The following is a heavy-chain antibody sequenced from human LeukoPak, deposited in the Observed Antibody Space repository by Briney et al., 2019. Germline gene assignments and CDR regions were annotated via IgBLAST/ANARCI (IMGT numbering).Heavy chain of an antibody. CDR1: GFIFSSYA. J-gene: IGHJ4*02. Sequence: GGSLRLSCAGSGFIFSSYALSWVRQAPGKGLEWVSAISTSGANTYYADSVRGRFTISRDNSKNTLYLQMNTLRAEDTAVNYCATTKEARRYFDYWGEGTLVTVSS. D-gene: IGHD1-1*01. V-gene: IGHV3-23*01. CDR3: ATTKEARRYFDY. CDR2: ISTSGANT.